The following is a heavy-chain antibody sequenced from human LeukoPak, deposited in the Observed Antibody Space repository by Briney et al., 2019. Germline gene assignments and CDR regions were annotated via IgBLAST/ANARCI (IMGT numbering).Heavy chain of an antibody. V-gene: IGHV3-74*01. CDR3: AKRPGSYYWYFDL. CDR2: IHSDGST. Sequence: GGSLRLSCAASGFTFSSYWMHWVRHAPGKGLVWVSRIHSDGSTNYADSVKGRFTISRDNSKNTLYLQMNSLRAEDTAVYYCAKRPGSYYWYFDLWGRGTLVTVSS. CDR1: GFTFSSYW. D-gene: IGHD3-10*01. J-gene: IGHJ2*01.